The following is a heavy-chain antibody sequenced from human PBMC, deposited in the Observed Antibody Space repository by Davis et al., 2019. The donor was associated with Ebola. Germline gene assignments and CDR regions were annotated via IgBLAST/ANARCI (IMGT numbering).Heavy chain of an antibody. J-gene: IGHJ4*02. V-gene: IGHV3-30*02. CDR1: GFTFNIFE. CDR3: ARDSDDYSFDY. Sequence: GGFLRLSCAASGFTFNIFEMHWVPQAPGRGLEWVAFVRSHGSDDHYADSVKGRFTISRDNSKNTLYLQMNSLRPEDTAVYYCARDSDDYSFDYWGQGTLVTVSS. D-gene: IGHD4-11*01. CDR2: VRSHGSDD.